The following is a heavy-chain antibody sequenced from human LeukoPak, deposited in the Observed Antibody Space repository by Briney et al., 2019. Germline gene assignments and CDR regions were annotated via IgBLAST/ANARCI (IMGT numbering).Heavy chain of an antibody. CDR1: GFTFSSYA. D-gene: IGHD2-2*01. CDR3: ARDGVVPAASGSHYYYGMDV. Sequence: GGSLRLSCAASGFTFSSYAMHWVRQAPGKGLEWVTVISYDGSDKYYADSVKGRFTIFRDNSKNALYLQVNSLRAEDTAVYYCARDGVVPAASGSHYYYGMDVWGQGTTVTVSS. J-gene: IGHJ6*02. V-gene: IGHV3-30-3*01. CDR2: ISYDGSDK.